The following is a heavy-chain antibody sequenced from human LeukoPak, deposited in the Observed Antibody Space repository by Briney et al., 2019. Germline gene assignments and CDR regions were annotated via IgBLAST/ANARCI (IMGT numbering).Heavy chain of an antibody. CDR1: GGSISSGGYY. J-gene: IGHJ6*02. V-gene: IGHV4-31*03. CDR3: ARAPTIFGVVIDGMDV. CDR2: IYYSGST. Sequence: SETLSLTCTVSGGSISSGGYYWSWIRQHPGKGLEWIGYIYYSGSTYYNPSLKSRVTISVDTSKNQFSLKLSSVTAADTAVYYCARAPTIFGVVIDGMDVWGRGTTVTVSS. D-gene: IGHD3-3*01.